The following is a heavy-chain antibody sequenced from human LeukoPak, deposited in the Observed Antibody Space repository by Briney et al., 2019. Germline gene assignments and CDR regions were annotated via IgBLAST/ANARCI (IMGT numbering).Heavy chain of an antibody. J-gene: IGHJ4*02. D-gene: IGHD6-6*01. CDR1: GFMFSSYW. CDR2: INSDGSST. CDR3: ARGNRPPDY. Sequence: GSLRLSCVASGFMFSSYWMNWVRQAPGKGLVWVSRINSDGSSTSYADSVKGRFTISRDNAKNSLYLQMNSLRAEDTAVYYCARGNRPPDYWGQGTLVTVSS. V-gene: IGHV3-74*01.